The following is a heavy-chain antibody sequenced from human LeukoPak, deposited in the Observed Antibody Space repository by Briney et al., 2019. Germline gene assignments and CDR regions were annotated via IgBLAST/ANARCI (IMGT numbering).Heavy chain of an antibody. D-gene: IGHD3-10*01. J-gene: IGHJ4*02. CDR1: GGSISSGDYY. Sequence: PSQTLSLTCTVSGGSISSGDYYWSWIRQPPGKGLGWIGYIYYSGSTYYNPSLKSRVTISVDTSKNQFSLKLSSVTAADTAVYYCARGMSMVRGVIGDWGQGTLVTVSS. CDR2: IYYSGST. V-gene: IGHV4-30-4*01. CDR3: ARGMSMVRGVIGD.